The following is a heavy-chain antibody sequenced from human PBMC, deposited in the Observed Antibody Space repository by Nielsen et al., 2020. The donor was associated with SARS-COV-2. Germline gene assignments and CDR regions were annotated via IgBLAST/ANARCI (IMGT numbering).Heavy chain of an antibody. J-gene: IGHJ4*02. D-gene: IGHD3-22*01. CDR1: GFIFSDYA. Sequence: GGSLRLSCAASGFIFSDYAMAWVRQAPGKGLEWVSVIKTSGGTTYYADSVKGRCTISRDNSKNTLYLQMNSLRVEDTAVYYCTREGDPSGYPVYWGQGSLVIVSS. CDR2: IKTSGGTT. V-gene: IGHV3-23*01. CDR3: TREGDPSGYPVY.